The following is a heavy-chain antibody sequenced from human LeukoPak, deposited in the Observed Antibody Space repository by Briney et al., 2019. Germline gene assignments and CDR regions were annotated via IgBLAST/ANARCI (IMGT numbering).Heavy chain of an antibody. CDR1: GYTFTNYW. CDR2: IYPGDSDT. CDR3: ARQDGRALYYFDY. D-gene: IGHD5-24*01. Sequence: GESLRISCKGSGYTFTNYWIGWVRQMPGKGLEWMGIIYPGDSDTRYTPSFQGQVTISADKSISTAYLQWSSLKASDTAMYYCARQDGRALYYFDYWGQGTLVTVSS. J-gene: IGHJ4*02. V-gene: IGHV5-51*01.